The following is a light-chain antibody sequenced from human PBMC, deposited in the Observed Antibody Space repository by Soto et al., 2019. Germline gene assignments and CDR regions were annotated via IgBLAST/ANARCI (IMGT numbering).Light chain of an antibody. CDR2: DAS. CDR1: QTISSD. J-gene: IGKJ5*01. Sequence: EIVMTQSPATLYVSLGERATLSCRASQTISSDLAWFQQKPGQAPRLLIYDASTRATGVPARFSGNESGTEFTLTISSLQSEDSAVYYCQQYTDWPPLITFGQGTRLAIK. CDR3: QQYTDWPPLIT. V-gene: IGKV3-15*01.